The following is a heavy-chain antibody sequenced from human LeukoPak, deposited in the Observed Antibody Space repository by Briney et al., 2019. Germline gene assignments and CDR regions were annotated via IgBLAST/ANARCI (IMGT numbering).Heavy chain of an antibody. CDR2: IYYSGST. Sequence: SETLSLTCTVSGGSISSSSYYWGWIRQPPGKGLEWIGNIYYSGSTYYNPSLKTRVTISVDTSKNQFSLKLTSVTAADTAVYYCARHASVDGNWPRPLDYWGQGSLVTVSS. D-gene: IGHD6-19*01. CDR3: ARHASVDGNWPRPLDY. CDR1: GGSISSSSYY. J-gene: IGHJ4*02. V-gene: IGHV4-39*01.